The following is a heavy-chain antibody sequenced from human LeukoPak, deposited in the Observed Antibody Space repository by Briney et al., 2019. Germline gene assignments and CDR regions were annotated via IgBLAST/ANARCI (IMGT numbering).Heavy chain of an antibody. V-gene: IGHV4-59*01. CDR1: GGAISSYY. CDR3: ARDPIAVAGNGFDP. J-gene: IGHJ5*02. CDR2: IYYSGST. Sequence: SETLSLTCTVSGGAISSYYWSWIRQPPGKGLEWIGYIYYSGSTNYSPSLKSRVTISVDTSKNQFSLKLSSVTAADTAVYYCARDPIAVAGNGFDPWGQGTLVTVSS. D-gene: IGHD6-19*01.